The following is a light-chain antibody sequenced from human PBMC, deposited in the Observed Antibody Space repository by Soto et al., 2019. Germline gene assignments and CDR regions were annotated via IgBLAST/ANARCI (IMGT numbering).Light chain of an antibody. V-gene: IGLV2-14*01. Sequence: QSALTQPASVSGSPGQSITISCTGTSSDVGGYNYVSWYQQHPGKAPKLLIYDVTNRPSGVSDRFSASKSGNTASLTIPGLQAEDEADYYCTSYTSSDSYVFGTGTKLTVL. CDR2: DVT. CDR1: SSDVGGYNY. J-gene: IGLJ1*01. CDR3: TSYTSSDSYV.